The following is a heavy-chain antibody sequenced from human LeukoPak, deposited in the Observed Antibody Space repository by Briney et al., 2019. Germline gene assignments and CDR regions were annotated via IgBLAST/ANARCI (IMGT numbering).Heavy chain of an antibody. CDR1: GGSISSGSYY. CDR3: ARVVGYSSSWYPLYYFDY. V-gene: IGHV4-61*02. D-gene: IGHD6-13*01. Sequence: PSETLSLTCTVSGGSISSGSYYWSWIRQPAGKGLEWIGRIYTSGSTNYNPSLKSRVTISVDTSKNQFSLKLSSVTAADTAVYYCARVVGYSSSWYPLYYFDYWGQGTLVTVSS. CDR2: IYTSGST. J-gene: IGHJ4*02.